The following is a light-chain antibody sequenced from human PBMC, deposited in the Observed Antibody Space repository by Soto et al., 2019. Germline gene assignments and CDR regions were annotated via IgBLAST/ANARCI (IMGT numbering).Light chain of an antibody. J-gene: IGKJ4*01. Sequence: EIVLAQSPDTLSLSPGERATLSCRASQSVGTFLAWYQHRPGQAPTLLILNASTRATGIPPRFSGSGSGTDFTLTISRLEPEDFAVYDCRQRRQWPLTLGGGTKVEIK. CDR1: QSVGTF. CDR2: NAS. CDR3: RQRRQWPLT. V-gene: IGKV3-11*01.